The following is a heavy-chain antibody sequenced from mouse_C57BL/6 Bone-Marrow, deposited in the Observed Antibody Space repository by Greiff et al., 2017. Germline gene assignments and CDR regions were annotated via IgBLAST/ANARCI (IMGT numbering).Heavy chain of an antibody. D-gene: IGHD1-1*01. CDR3: ASEDYYGSNWYFDV. V-gene: IGHV5-6*01. Sequence: EVHLVESGGDLVKPGGSLKLSCAASGFTFSSYGMSWVRQTPDKRLEWVATISSGGSYTYYPDSVKGRFTISRDNAKNTLYLQMSSLKSEDTAMYYCASEDYYGSNWYFDVWGTGTTVTVSS. J-gene: IGHJ1*03. CDR1: GFTFSSYG. CDR2: ISSGGSYT.